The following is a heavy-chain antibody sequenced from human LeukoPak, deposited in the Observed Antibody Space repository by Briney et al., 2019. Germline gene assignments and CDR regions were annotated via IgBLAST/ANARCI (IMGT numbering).Heavy chain of an antibody. CDR1: GFTFSNAW. CDR2: IKSKTDGGTT. Sequence: GGSLRLSCAASGFTFSNAWMRWVRQAPGEGLEWVGRIKSKTDGGTTDYAARVKGRFTISRDDSKNTLYLQMNRPETEETAVYYCTLLLWFGDTFDYWGQGTLVTVSS. V-gene: IGHV3-15*01. CDR3: TLLLWFGDTFDY. D-gene: IGHD3-10*01. J-gene: IGHJ4*02.